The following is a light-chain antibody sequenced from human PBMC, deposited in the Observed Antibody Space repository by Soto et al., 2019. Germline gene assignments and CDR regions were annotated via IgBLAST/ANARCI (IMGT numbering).Light chain of an antibody. Sequence: EIVLTQSPGTLSLSPGERATLSCRASQSIRNFLAWYQQKPGQAPRLLIYDASNRASGIPPRSSGSGSGTDFTLAISGLEPEDLAVYYCQQRYNWPWTFGQGTKVDI. V-gene: IGKV3-11*01. CDR2: DAS. J-gene: IGKJ1*01. CDR1: QSIRNF. CDR3: QQRYNWPWT.